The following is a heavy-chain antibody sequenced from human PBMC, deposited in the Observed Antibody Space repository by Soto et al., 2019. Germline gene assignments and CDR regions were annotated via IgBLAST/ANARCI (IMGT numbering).Heavy chain of an antibody. CDR3: AKSMWPSYLRTVGLMDV. V-gene: IGHV3-30*18. CDR2: ISYDGSNK. CDR1: GFTFSSYG. J-gene: IGHJ6*02. Sequence: QVQLVESGGGVVQPGRSLRLSCAASGFTFSSYGMHWVRQAPGKGLEGVAVISYDGSNKYYEDSVKGRFTISRDNSKKTLYLKMNSLRAEDTAVYYCAKSMWPSYLRTVGLMDVWGQGTTVTVSS. D-gene: IGHD2-21*01.